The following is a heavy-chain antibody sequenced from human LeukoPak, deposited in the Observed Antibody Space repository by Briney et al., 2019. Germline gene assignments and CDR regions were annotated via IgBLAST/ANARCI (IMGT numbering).Heavy chain of an antibody. Sequence: GGSLRLSCAASGFTFSTYAMNWVRQAPGKGLEWVSVISGSGSYTYYADSVKGRFTTSSDNSKNTLYLQMNSLRADDTAVYYCAKEGAGSSNRYFQHWGQGTLVTVSS. V-gene: IGHV3-23*01. CDR2: ISGSGSYT. D-gene: IGHD2-15*01. J-gene: IGHJ1*01. CDR3: AKEGAGSSNRYFQH. CDR1: GFTFSTYA.